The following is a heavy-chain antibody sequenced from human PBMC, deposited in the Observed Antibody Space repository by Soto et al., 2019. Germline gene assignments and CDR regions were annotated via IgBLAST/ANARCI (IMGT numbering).Heavy chain of an antibody. D-gene: IGHD2-2*01. CDR2: ISSNGGST. CDR1: GFTFSSYA. J-gene: IGHJ6*02. CDR3: VKGDYCSSTSCYAFHYYYYGMDV. Sequence: GGSLRLSCSASGFTFSSYAMHWVRQAPGKGLEYVSAISSNGGSTYYADSVKGRFTISRDNSKNTLYLQMSSLRAEDTAVYYCVKGDYCSSTSCYAFHYYYYGMDVWGQGTTVTVSS. V-gene: IGHV3-64D*08.